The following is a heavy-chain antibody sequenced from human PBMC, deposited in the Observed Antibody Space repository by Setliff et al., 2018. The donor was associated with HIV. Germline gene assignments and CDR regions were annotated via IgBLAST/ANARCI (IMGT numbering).Heavy chain of an antibody. CDR3: ARASYSSGWYAVMDV. D-gene: IGHD6-19*01. J-gene: IGHJ6*03. V-gene: IGHV3-21*01. CDR2: ISPSSSYI. CDR1: GFTFSSYS. Sequence: GGSLRLSCAASGFTFSSYSMNWVRQAPGKGLEWVSSISPSSSYIHYADSVKGRFTISRDNAKNSLYLQVNSLRAEDTAVYYCARASYSSGWYAVMDVWGKGTTVTVSS.